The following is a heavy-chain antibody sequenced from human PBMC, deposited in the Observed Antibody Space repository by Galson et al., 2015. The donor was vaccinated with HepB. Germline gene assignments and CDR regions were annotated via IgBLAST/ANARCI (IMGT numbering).Heavy chain of an antibody. D-gene: IGHD5-24*01. CDR3: APGGMDYFDY. J-gene: IGHJ4*02. CDR1: GFSVSTSGVG. CDR2: IYWVDDK. Sequence: PALVKPTQTLTLTCPFSGFSVSTSGVGVGWIRQPPGKALEWLALIYWVDDKRYSPSLKSRLTITKNTSKNQVVLTMTNMDPVDPATYYCAPGGMDYFDYWGQGTLVTVSS. V-gene: IGHV2-5*02.